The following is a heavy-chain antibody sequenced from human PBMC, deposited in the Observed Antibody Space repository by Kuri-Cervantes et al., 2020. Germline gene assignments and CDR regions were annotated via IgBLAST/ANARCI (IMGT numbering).Heavy chain of an antibody. Sequence: GESLKISCAASGFTFSSYGMHWVRQAPGKGLEWVAVIWYDGSNKYYADSVKGRFTISRDNSKNTLYLQMNSLRAEDTAVYYCARDGDIVVVPAAMISYYFDYWGQGTLVTVSS. CDR2: IWYDGSNK. CDR3: ARDGDIVVVPAAMISYYFDY. CDR1: GFTFSSYG. V-gene: IGHV3-33*01. J-gene: IGHJ4*02. D-gene: IGHD2-2*01.